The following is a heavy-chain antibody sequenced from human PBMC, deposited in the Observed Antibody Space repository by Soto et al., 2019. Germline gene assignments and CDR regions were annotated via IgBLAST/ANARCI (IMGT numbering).Heavy chain of an antibody. CDR2: IYWDDDK. D-gene: IGHD6-13*01. J-gene: IGHJ5*02. CDR1: GFSLSTSGVG. Sequence: QITLKESGPTLVKPTQTLTLTCNFSGFSLSTSGVGVGWIRQPPGKALEWLALIYWDDDKRYSPSLKSRLTISTHTSKNQVVLTMTNMDPADTSTDNCAHRPLAASATGSNWFDPWGQGTLVTVSS. V-gene: IGHV2-5*02. CDR3: AHRPLAASATGSNWFDP.